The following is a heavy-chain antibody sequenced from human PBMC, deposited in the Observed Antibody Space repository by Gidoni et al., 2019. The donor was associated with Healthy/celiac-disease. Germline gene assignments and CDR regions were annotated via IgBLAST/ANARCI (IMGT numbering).Heavy chain of an antibody. D-gene: IGHD2-2*01. CDR3: ARADADIVVVPAAYYFDY. V-gene: IGHV4-34*01. Sequence: QVQLQQWGAGLLKPSETLSLTCAVYGGSFSGYYWSWIRQPPGKGLEWIGEINHSGSTNYNPSLKSRVTISVDTSKNQFSLKLSSVTAADTAVYYCARADADIVVVPAAYYFDYWGQGTLVTVSS. CDR2: INHSGST. CDR1: GGSFSGYY. J-gene: IGHJ4*02.